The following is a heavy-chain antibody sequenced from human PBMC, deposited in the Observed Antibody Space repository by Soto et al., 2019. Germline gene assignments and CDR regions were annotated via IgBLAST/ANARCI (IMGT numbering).Heavy chain of an antibody. CDR2: ISSGSDYI. Sequence: EVQLVESGGGLVKPGGSLRLSCAASGFAFSTYSMNWVRQAPGRGLEWVSSISSGSDYIYYADSVKGRFTISRDNAKSSLYLQMNSLRAEDTAVYYCARDRGYCTSTSCYEVWFDPWGQGTLVTVSS. D-gene: IGHD2-2*01. CDR1: GFAFSTYS. J-gene: IGHJ5*02. CDR3: ARDRGYCTSTSCYEVWFDP. V-gene: IGHV3-21*01.